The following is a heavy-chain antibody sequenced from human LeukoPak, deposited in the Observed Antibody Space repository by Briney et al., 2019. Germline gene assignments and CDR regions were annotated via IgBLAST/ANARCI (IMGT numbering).Heavy chain of an antibody. D-gene: IGHD1-26*01. CDR3: ARLVGGSYYDGYYFDY. V-gene: IGHV4-39*07. CDR1: GGSISSSSYY. J-gene: IGHJ4*02. Sequence: SETLSLTCTVSGGSISSSSYYWGWIRQPPGKGLEWIGEINHSGSTNYNPSLKSRVTISVDTSKNQFSLKLSSVTAADTAVYYCARLVGGSYYDGYYFDYWGQGTLVTVSS. CDR2: INHSGST.